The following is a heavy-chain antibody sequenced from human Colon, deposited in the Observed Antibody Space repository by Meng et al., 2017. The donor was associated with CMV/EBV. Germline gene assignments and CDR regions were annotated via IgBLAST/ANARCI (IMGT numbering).Heavy chain of an antibody. CDR1: GFAFSNYA. CDR2: ISGSGGTR. V-gene: IGHV3-23*01. J-gene: IGHJ4*02. D-gene: IGHD5-12*01. CDR3: ATHHRGYTAIDY. Sequence: GGSLRLSCTASGFAFSNYAMSWVRQAPGKGLEWVSAISGSGGTRDYAASVKGRFTMSRDTSKNTLYLQMNSLSDEDTAVYYCATHHRGYTAIDYWGQGTLVTVSS.